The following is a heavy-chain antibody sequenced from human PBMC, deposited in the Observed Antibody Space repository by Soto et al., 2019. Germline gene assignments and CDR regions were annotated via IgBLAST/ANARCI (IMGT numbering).Heavy chain of an antibody. D-gene: IGHD3-22*01. Sequence: EVQLLESGGGLVQPGGSLRLSCAASGFTFTSYGMSWVRQAPGRGLEWVSAISAGGGSTFYADSVKGRFTISRDNSKNTLYLQMNSLSADDTAVYYCARRTYYDSTTMGWPFDYWGQGTLVTVSS. J-gene: IGHJ4*02. CDR3: ARRTYYDSTTMGWPFDY. CDR2: ISAGGGST. CDR1: GFTFTSYG. V-gene: IGHV3-23*01.